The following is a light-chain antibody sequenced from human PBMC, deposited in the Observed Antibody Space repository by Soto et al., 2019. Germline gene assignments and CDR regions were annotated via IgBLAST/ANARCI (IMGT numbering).Light chain of an antibody. Sequence: DIQMTQSPSSLSASVGDRVTITCRASQTINTFLHWYQQRPGEAPKLLIYLTSNLHTGVPSRFSGSGSGTDFTFTISSLQPEDIATYYCQQYDNLPPLTFGGGTKVDIK. V-gene: IGKV1-33*01. J-gene: IGKJ4*01. CDR2: LTS. CDR1: QTINTF. CDR3: QQYDNLPPLT.